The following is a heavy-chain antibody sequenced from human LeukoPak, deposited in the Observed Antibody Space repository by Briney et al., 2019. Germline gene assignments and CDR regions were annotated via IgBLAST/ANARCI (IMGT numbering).Heavy chain of an antibody. CDR1: GGTFSSYA. CDR3: ARARITMVRGVPGSFGY. J-gene: IGHJ4*02. D-gene: IGHD3-10*01. V-gene: IGHV1-69*04. Sequence: SVKVSCKASGGTFSSYAISWVRQAPGQGLEWMGRIIPILGIANYAQKFQGSVTITADKSTSTAYMELSRLRSDDTAVYYCARARITMVRGVPGSFGYWGQGTLVTVSS. CDR2: IIPILGIA.